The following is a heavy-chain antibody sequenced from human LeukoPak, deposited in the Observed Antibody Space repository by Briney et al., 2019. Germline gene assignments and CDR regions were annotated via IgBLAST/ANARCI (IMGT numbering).Heavy chain of an antibody. CDR2: INWNGGST. J-gene: IGHJ3*02. Sequence: GGSLRLSCAASGFTFDDYGMSWVRQAPGKGLEWVSGINWNGGSTLYADSMKGRFTISRDNAKNSLYLQMNSLRAEDTALYHCAREGPTNTGSYKAFDIWGQGTVVTVSS. D-gene: IGHD1-26*01. CDR3: AREGPTNTGSYKAFDI. V-gene: IGHV3-20*01. CDR1: GFTFDDYG.